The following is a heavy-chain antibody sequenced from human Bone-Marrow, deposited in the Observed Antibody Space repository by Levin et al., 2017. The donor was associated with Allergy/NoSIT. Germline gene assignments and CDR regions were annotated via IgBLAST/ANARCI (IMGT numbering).Heavy chain of an antibody. J-gene: IGHJ4*02. V-gene: IGHV4-31*02. Sequence: SQTLSLTCTVSGGSIRSGGYYWSWIRQHPGKGLEWIGYIYDSGSTSYNASLESRVAISVDTSKNQFYLKLTSLTAADTAVYYCARIPDTTSEFDYWGQGTLVTVSS. CDR3: ARIPDTTSEFDY. CDR2: IYDSGST. CDR1: GGSIRSGGYY. D-gene: IGHD5-18*01.